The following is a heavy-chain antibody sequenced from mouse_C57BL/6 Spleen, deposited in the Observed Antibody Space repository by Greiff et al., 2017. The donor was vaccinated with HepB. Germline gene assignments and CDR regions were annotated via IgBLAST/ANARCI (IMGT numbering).Heavy chain of an antibody. V-gene: IGHV5-17*01. CDR2: ISSGSSTI. D-gene: IGHD1-1*01. CDR1: GFTFSDYG. J-gene: IGHJ4*01. CDR3: ASPGSSYVYYAMDY. Sequence: EVKLMESGGGLVKPGGSLKLSCAASGFTFSDYGMHWVRQAPEKGLEWVAYISSGSSTIYYADTVKGRFTISRDNAKNTLFLQMTSLRSEDTAMYYWASPGSSYVYYAMDYWGQGTSVTVSS.